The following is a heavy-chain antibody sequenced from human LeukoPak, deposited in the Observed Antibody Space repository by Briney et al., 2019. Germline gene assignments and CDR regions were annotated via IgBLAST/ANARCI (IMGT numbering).Heavy chain of an antibody. CDR3: ARGYDSSFYGMDV. V-gene: IGHV1-2*02. Sequence: ASVKVSCKTSGYTFIGYYMHWVRQAPGQGLEWMGWINPNSGGTNYAQKFQGRVTMTRDTSISTAYMELSRLRSDDTAVYYCARGYDSSFYGMDVWGQGTTVTVSS. D-gene: IGHD3-22*01. CDR1: GYTFIGYY. CDR2: INPNSGGT. J-gene: IGHJ6*02.